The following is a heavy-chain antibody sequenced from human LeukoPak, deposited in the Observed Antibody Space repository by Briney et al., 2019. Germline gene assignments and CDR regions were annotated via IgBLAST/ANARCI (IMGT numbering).Heavy chain of an antibody. D-gene: IGHD2-15*01. J-gene: IGHJ4*02. Sequence: SETLSLTCTVSGGSISSGGYYWSWIRQHPGKGLESIGYIYYSGSTYYNPSLKSRVTISVDTSKNQFSLKLSSVTAADTAVYYCARVADCSGGSCSFDYWGQGTLVTVSS. CDR2: IYYSGST. CDR1: GGSISSGGYY. V-gene: IGHV4-31*03. CDR3: ARVADCSGGSCSFDY.